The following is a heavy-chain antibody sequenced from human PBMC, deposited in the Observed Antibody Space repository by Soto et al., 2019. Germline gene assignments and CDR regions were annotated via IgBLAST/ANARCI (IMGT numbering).Heavy chain of an antibody. CDR1: GGTFTSYY. J-gene: IGHJ6*02. CDR3: ARGRGYSYGYPDYYYYGMDV. Sequence: ASVKVSCKASGGTFTSYYMHWVRQAPGQGLEWMGIINPSGGSTSYAQKFQGRVTMTRDTSTSTVYMELSSLRSEDTAVYYCARGRGYSYGYPDYYYYGMDVWGQGTTVTVSS. CDR2: INPSGGST. D-gene: IGHD5-18*01. V-gene: IGHV1-46*01.